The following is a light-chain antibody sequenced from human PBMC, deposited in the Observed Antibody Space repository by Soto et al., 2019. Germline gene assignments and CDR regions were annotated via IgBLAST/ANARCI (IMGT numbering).Light chain of an antibody. J-gene: IGKJ1*01. CDR2: WAS. CDR1: QSVLYRANNRSH. Sequence: DIVLTQFPESLTVSPGERVTINCDSSQSVLYRANNRSHLAWFQQRPGQPPKLLIFWASFRESGVPARFSGSGSGTHFTLTISSLQAEDVAVYHCHQFFITPWTFGQETRVEIK. V-gene: IGKV4-1*01. CDR3: HQFFITPWT.